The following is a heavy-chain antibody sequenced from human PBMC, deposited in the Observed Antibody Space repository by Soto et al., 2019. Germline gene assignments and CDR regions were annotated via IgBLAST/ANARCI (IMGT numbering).Heavy chain of an antibody. CDR3: ARARATIAAAAIFDC. CDR2: VYRTGST. V-gene: IGHV4-4*02. CDR1: GGSVSTSNW. D-gene: IGHD6-13*01. J-gene: IGHJ4*02. Sequence: SETLSLTCAVSGGSVSTSNWWSWVRQPPGKGLEWIGEVYRTGSTNYNPSLESRLTISVDKSKNQFSLKLTSVTAADTALYYCARARATIAAAAIFDCWGQGTLVTVSS.